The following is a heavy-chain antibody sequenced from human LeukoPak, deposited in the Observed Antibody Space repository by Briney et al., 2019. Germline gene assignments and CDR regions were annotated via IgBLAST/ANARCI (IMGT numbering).Heavy chain of an antibody. J-gene: IGHJ4*02. V-gene: IGHV7-4-1*02. CDR1: GYTFTSYA. Sequence: ASVKVSCKASGYTFTSYAMNWVRQAPGQGLEWMGWINTNTGNPTYAQGFTGRFVFSLDTSVSTAYLQISSLKAEDTAVYYCARVSIKAAVAGRRFDYWGQGTLVTVSS. CDR3: ARVSIKAAVAGRRFDY. D-gene: IGHD6-19*01. CDR2: INTNTGNP.